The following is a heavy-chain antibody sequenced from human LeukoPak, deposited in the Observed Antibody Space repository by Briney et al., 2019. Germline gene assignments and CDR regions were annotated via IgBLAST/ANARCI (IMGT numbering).Heavy chain of an antibody. CDR2: ISAYNGNT. CDR1: GYTFTSYG. CDR3: ARDHKGYYDFWSGYRYFDY. D-gene: IGHD3-3*01. J-gene: IGHJ4*02. V-gene: IGHV1-18*01. Sequence: ASVTVSCKASGYTFTSYGISWVRQAPGQGLEWMGWISAYNGNTNYAQKLQGRVTMTTDTSTSTAYMELRSLRSDDTAVYYCARDHKGYYDFWSGYRYFDYWGQGTLVTVSS.